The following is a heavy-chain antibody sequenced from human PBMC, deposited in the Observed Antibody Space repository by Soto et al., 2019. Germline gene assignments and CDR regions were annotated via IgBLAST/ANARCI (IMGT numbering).Heavy chain of an antibody. CDR3: AREIATTGEYYFDY. V-gene: IGHV3-33*05. CDR1: GFTFSSYG. Sequence: GGSLRLSCAASGFTFSSYGMHWVRQAPGKGLEWVSVISYDGSNKYYADSVKGRFTISRDNSKNTLYLQMNSLRAEDTAVYYCAREIATTGEYYFDYWGQGTLVTVSS. CDR2: ISYDGSNK. J-gene: IGHJ4*02. D-gene: IGHD6-13*01.